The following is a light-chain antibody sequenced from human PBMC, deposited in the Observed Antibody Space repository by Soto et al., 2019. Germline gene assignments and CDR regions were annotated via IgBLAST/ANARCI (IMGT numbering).Light chain of an antibody. CDR3: CSYAGSTTFVV. Sequence: QSALTQPASVSGSPGQSITISCTGTNSDIGIYNLVSWYQRHPGKVPKVMIYEVTKRPSGVSDRFSGSKSGNTASLTISGLQAEDEADYYCCSYAGSTTFVVFGGGTKVTVL. CDR1: NSDIGIYNL. CDR2: EVT. J-gene: IGLJ2*01. V-gene: IGLV2-23*02.